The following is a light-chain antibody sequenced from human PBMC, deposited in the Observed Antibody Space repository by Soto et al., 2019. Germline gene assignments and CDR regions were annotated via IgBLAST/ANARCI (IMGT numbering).Light chain of an antibody. Sequence: ETLMTQSPDTLSLSPGERATLSCRASQSVTNYIAWYQQRPGQAPRLLIYDASNRATGVPARFSGSGSGTDFTLTISDLEPADFGLYYCQQRLNWPPGFGQGTKVDIK. J-gene: IGKJ1*01. CDR3: QQRLNWPPG. V-gene: IGKV3-11*01. CDR1: QSVTNY. CDR2: DAS.